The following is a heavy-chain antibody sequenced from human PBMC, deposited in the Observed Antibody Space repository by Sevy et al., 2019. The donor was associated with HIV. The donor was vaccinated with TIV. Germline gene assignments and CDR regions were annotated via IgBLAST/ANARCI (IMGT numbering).Heavy chain of an antibody. V-gene: IGHV3-20*04. CDR2: INWNGGST. CDR3: ARVRITYYYDSSGSPLDY. D-gene: IGHD3-22*01. Sequence: GGSLRLSCAASGFTFDDYGMSWVRQAPGKGLEWVCGINWNGGSTGYAHSVKGRFTISRDNAKNSLYLQMNSLRAEDTALYYCARVRITYYYDSSGSPLDYWGQGTLVTVSS. J-gene: IGHJ4*02. CDR1: GFTFDDYG.